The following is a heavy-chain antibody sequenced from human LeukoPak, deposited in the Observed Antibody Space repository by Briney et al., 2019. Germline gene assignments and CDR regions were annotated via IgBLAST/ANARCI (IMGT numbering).Heavy chain of an antibody. J-gene: IGHJ4*02. CDR1: GFTFSSYG. CDR2: ISYDGSNK. CDR3: AKDPWGSGYAYYFDY. D-gene: IGHD5-12*01. Sequence: GRSLRLSCAASGFTFSSYGMHWVRQAPGKGLEWVAVISYDGSNKYYADSVKGRFTISRDNSKNTLYLQMNSLRAEGTAVYYCAKDPWGSGYAYYFDYWGQGTLVTVSS. V-gene: IGHV3-30*18.